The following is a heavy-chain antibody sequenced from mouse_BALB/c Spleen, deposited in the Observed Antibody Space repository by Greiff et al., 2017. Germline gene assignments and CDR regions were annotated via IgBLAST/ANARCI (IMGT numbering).Heavy chain of an antibody. J-gene: IGHJ4*01. V-gene: IGHV1-80*01. Sequence: QVQLQQSGAELVRPGSSVKISCKASGYAFSSYWMNWVKQRPGQGLEWIGQIYPGDGDTNYNGKFKGKATLTADKSSSTAYMQLSSLTSEDSAVYFCARWPVVAKAMDYWGQGTSVTVSS. D-gene: IGHD1-1*01. CDR1: GYAFSSYW. CDR3: ARWPVVAKAMDY. CDR2: IYPGDGDT.